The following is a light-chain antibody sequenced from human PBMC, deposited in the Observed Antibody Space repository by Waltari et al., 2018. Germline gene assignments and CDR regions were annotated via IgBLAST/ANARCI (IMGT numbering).Light chain of an antibody. J-gene: IGLJ2*01. Sequence: QSALTQPRSVSGSPGQSVTISCTGTTSDVGGYNYVSWYQQHPRKAPKLMIYDVSKRPSGVPDRFSGSKSGNTASLTISGLQAEDEADYYCCSYAGRYTLGFGGGTKLTVL. CDR1: TSDVGGYNY. CDR3: CSYAGRYTLG. CDR2: DVS. V-gene: IGLV2-11*01.